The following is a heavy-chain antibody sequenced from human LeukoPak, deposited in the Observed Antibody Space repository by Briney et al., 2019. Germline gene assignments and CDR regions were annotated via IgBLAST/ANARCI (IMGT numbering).Heavy chain of an antibody. CDR2: INSDGSST. Sequence: PGGSLRLSCAASGFTFSSYWMHWVRQAPGKGLVWVSRINSDGSSTSYADSVKGRFTISGDNAKNTLYLQMNSLRAEDTAVYYCARDEAAAPSGIAVAGTNLDYWGQGTLVTVSS. CDR1: GFTFSSYW. D-gene: IGHD6-19*01. V-gene: IGHV3-74*01. CDR3: ARDEAAAPSGIAVAGTNLDY. J-gene: IGHJ4*02.